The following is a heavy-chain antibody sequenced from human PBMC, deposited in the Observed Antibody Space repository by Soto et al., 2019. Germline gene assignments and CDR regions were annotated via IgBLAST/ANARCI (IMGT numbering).Heavy chain of an antibody. CDR3: ALAAAGTGLFDY. CDR1: GASISNNY. V-gene: IGHV4-59*01. J-gene: IGHJ4*02. Sequence: SETLSLTCTVSGASISNNYWSWIRQPPGKGLEWIGYIYYNGSTNYNPSLKSRVSISVDTSKNQFSLKLSSVTAADTAVYYCALAAAGTGLFDYWGQGTLVTVSS. D-gene: IGHD6-13*01. CDR2: IYYNGST.